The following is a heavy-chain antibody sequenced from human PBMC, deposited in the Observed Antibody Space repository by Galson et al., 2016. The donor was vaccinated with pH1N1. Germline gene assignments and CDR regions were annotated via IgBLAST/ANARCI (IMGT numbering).Heavy chain of an antibody. CDR1: GYPFSSHD. CDR2: LRPNTGQT. CDR3: ARHDYGDYVGWFDP. Sequence: SVKVSCKVSGYPFSSHDINWVRQAPGQGLEWMGWLRPNTGQTGSAQKFQGRITITGDTSISTGYMELSSLKFDDTAVYYCARHDYGDYVGWFDPWGQGTLVTVSS. D-gene: IGHD4-17*01. J-gene: IGHJ5*02. V-gene: IGHV1-8*03.